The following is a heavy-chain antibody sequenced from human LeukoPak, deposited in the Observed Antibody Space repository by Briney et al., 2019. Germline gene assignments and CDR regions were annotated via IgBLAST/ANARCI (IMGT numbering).Heavy chain of an antibody. D-gene: IGHD4-17*01. Sequence: ASAKVSCKASGYTFTSYGISWVRQAPGQGLEWMGWISAYNGNTNYAQKLQGRVTMTTDTSTSTAYMELRSLRSDDTAVYYCARERGYYGDYTTNFDYWGQGTLVTVSS. J-gene: IGHJ4*02. CDR3: ARERGYYGDYTTNFDY. CDR2: ISAYNGNT. CDR1: GYTFTSYG. V-gene: IGHV1-18*01.